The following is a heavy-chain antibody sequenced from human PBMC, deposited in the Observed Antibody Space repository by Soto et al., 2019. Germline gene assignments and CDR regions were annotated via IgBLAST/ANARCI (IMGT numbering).Heavy chain of an antibody. CDR3: AKDGRRFPVATIAYDFDY. CDR2: ISYDGSNK. CDR1: GFTFSSYG. D-gene: IGHD5-12*01. J-gene: IGHJ4*02. V-gene: IGHV3-30*18. Sequence: GGSLRLSCAASGFTFSSYGMHWVRQAPGKGLEWVAVISYDGSNKYYADSVKGRFTISRDNSKNTLYLQMNSLRAEDTAVYYCAKDGRRFPVATIAYDFDYWGQGTLVTVSS.